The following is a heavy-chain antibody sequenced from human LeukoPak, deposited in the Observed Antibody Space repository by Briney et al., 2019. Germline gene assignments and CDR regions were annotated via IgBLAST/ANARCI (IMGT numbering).Heavy chain of an antibody. CDR1: GFTFSSYS. V-gene: IGHV3-21*01. D-gene: IGHD2-2*01. J-gene: IGHJ4*02. Sequence: PGGSLRLSCAASGFTFSSYSMNWVRQAPGKGLEWVSSISSSSSYIYYADSVKGRFTISRDNAKNSLYLQMNSLRAEDTAVYYCAISLGYCSSTSCEPINFDYWGQGTLVTVSS. CDR2: ISSSSSYI. CDR3: AISLGYCSSTSCEPINFDY.